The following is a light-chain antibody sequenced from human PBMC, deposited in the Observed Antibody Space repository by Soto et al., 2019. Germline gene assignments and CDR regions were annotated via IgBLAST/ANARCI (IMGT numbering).Light chain of an antibody. J-gene: IGKJ1*01. CDR3: MQSLRNPWT. CDR1: QSLLNSNGNNY. V-gene: IGKV2-28*01. CDR2: LGS. Sequence: DIVMTQFPLSLPVTPGEPASISCTSSQSLLNSNGNNYLDWYLQKPGQSPQLLIVLGSKRASGVPARFSASGSGTSFTLKISRVEAEDVGVYDCMQSLRNPWTFGQGTKVEIK.